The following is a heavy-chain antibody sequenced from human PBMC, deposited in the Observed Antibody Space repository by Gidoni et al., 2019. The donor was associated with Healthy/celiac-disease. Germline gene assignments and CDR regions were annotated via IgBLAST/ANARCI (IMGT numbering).Heavy chain of an antibody. D-gene: IGHD2-15*01. Sequence: EVQLVESGGGVVRPGGSLNLSCAASGFTFDDYGIRWVRQAPGKGLGWVSGINWNGGSTGYADSVKGRFTISRDNAKNSLYLQMNSLRAEDTALYYCARLTRYCSGGSCYPLNWFDPWGQGTLVTVS. CDR1: GFTFDDYG. V-gene: IGHV3-20*04. CDR3: ARLTRYCSGGSCYPLNWFDP. J-gene: IGHJ5*02. CDR2: INWNGGST.